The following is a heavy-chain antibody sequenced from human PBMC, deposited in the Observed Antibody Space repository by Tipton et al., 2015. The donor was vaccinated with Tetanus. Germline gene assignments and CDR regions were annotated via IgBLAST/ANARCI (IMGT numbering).Heavy chain of an antibody. CDR3: AKLTSS. J-gene: IGHJ4*02. V-gene: IGHV3-23*01. Sequence: SLRLSCAASGFIFSSYGIHWVRQAPGKGLEWVSVFTAGGNTYYADSVKGRFTISRDNSNNTLNLQMNSLRAEDTAVYYCAKLTSSWGQGTLVTVSS. CDR1: GFIFSSYG. CDR2: FTAGGNT.